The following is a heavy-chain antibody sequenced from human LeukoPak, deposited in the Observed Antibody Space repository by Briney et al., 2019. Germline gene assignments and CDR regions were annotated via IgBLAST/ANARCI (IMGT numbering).Heavy chain of an antibody. Sequence: ASVKVSCKASGYTFTGYYMHWVRQAPGQGLEWMGWINPNSGGTNYAQKFRGRVTMTRDTSISTAYMELSRLRSDDTAVYYCARDLRQQLVNSYYYYGMDVWGQGTTVTVSS. CDR2: INPNSGGT. CDR3: ARDLRQQLVNSYYYYGMDV. CDR1: GYTFTGYY. J-gene: IGHJ6*02. V-gene: IGHV1-2*02. D-gene: IGHD6-13*01.